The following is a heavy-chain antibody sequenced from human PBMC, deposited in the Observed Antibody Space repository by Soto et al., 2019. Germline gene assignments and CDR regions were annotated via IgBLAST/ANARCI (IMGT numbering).Heavy chain of an antibody. J-gene: IGHJ4*02. CDR3: ARIANRFVDY. CDR1: GFSLSNARMG. CDR2: IFSNDEK. D-gene: IGHD3-16*01. Sequence: QVTLKESGPVLVKPTETLMLTCTVSGFSLSNARMGVSWIRQPPGKALEWLAHIFSNDEKSYSTSLKSRLTISKDTSKSQVVLTMTNMDPVDTATYYCARIANRFVDYWGQGTLVTVSS. V-gene: IGHV2-26*01.